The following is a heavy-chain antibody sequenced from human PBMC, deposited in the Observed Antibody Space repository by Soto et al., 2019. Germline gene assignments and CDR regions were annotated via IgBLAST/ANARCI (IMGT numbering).Heavy chain of an antibody. CDR3: ARDRDDFWSGYYSRAFDI. D-gene: IGHD3-3*01. V-gene: IGHV3-48*01. J-gene: IGHJ3*02. Sequence: GGSLRLSCAASGFTFSSYSMNWVRQAPGKGLEWVSYISSSSSTIYYADSVKGRFTISRDNAKNSLYLQMNSLRAEDTAVYYCARDRDDFWSGYYSRAFDIWGQGTMVTVSS. CDR1: GFTFSSYS. CDR2: ISSSSSTI.